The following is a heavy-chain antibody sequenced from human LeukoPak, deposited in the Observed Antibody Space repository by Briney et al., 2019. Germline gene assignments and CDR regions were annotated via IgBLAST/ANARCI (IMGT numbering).Heavy chain of an antibody. D-gene: IGHD3-10*01. CDR2: ISSASNTI. J-gene: IGHJ5*02. Sequence: GESLTLSCAASGFTFGSYSMNWVRQPPGKGLEWVSYISSASNTIYYADSVKGRFTISRDNAKNSLYLQMNSLRAEDTAMYYCARDGWFGDYNWFDPWGQGTLVTVSS. CDR3: ARDGWFGDYNWFDP. V-gene: IGHV3-48*01. CDR1: GFTFGSYS.